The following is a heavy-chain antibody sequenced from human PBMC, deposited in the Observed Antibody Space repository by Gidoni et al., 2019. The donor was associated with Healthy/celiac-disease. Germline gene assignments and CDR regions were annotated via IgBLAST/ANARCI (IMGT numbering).Heavy chain of an antibody. Sequence: VQLVQSGAEVKKPGSSVNVSCKASGGTFSSYAISWVRQAPGQGLGWMGGTIPIFGTANYAQKFQGRVKITANKSTSTAYMGLSSLRSEDTAVYYCASGEEQPLDYWGQGTLVTVSS. J-gene: IGHJ4*02. V-gene: IGHV1-69*06. D-gene: IGHD6-13*01. CDR2: TIPIFGTA. CDR3: ASGEEQPLDY. CDR1: GGTFSSYA.